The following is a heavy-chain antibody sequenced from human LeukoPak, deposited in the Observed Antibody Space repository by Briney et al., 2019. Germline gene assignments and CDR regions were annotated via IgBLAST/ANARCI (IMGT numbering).Heavy chain of an antibody. CDR3: ARQQVTMVREDYYYYMDV. J-gene: IGHJ6*03. D-gene: IGHD3-10*01. Sequence: SETLSLTCTVSGYSISSGYYWGWIRQPPGKGLEWIGSIYHSGSTYYNPSLKSRVTISVDTSKNQFSLKLSSVTAADTAVYYCARQQVTMVREDYYYYMDVWGKGTTVTVSS. V-gene: IGHV4-38-2*02. CDR2: IYHSGST. CDR1: GYSISSGYY.